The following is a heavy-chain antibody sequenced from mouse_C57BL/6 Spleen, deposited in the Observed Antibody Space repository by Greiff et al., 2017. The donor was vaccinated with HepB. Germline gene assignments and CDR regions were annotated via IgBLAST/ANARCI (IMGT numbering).Heavy chain of an antibody. CDR1: GYAFSSSW. CDR2: IYPGDGDT. Sequence: QVQLKESGPELVKPGASVKISCKASGYAFSSSWMNWVKQRPGKGLEWIGRIYPGDGDTNYNGKFKGKATLTADKSSSTAYMQLSSLTSEDSAVYFCAREKEGAFAYWGQGTLVTVSA. V-gene: IGHV1-82*01. J-gene: IGHJ3*01. CDR3: AREKEGAFAY.